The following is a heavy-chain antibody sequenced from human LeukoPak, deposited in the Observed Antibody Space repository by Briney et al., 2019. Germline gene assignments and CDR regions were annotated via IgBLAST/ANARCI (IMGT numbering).Heavy chain of an antibody. CDR2: ISGSGGNT. V-gene: IGHV3-23*01. CDR1: GFTFSTYT. CDR3: AKEGFDY. Sequence: PGGSLRLSCAASGFTFSTYTMSWVRQAPGKGLEWVSSISGSGGNTYYADYVKGRFTISRDNSKDTLYLQMNNLRAEDTAVYFCAKEGFDYWGQGTLVTVSS. J-gene: IGHJ4*02.